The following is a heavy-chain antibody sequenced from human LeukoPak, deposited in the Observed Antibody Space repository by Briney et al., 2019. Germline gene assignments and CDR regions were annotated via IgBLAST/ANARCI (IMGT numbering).Heavy chain of an antibody. Sequence: PGESLKISCAASGFTFSSFGMHWVRQAPGKGLEWVALIWNDGHKEYYADSVKGRFTISRDDSKNTLYLQMNSLRGEDTAVYYCAKDDWNVGHYGPDVWGQGTTVTVSS. CDR2: IWNDGHKE. CDR1: GFTFSSFG. D-gene: IGHD1-1*01. V-gene: IGHV3-33*06. CDR3: AKDDWNVGHYGPDV. J-gene: IGHJ6*02.